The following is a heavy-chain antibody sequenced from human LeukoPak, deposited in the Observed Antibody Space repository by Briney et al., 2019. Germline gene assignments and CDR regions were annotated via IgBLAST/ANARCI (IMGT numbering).Heavy chain of an antibody. CDR3: ARGCPGLRYFDWLSYNWFDP. D-gene: IGHD3-9*01. Sequence: SETLSLTCAVYGGSFSGYYWSWIRQPPGKGLEWIGEINRSGSTNYNPSLKSRVTISVDTSKNQFSLKLSSVTAADTAVYYCARGCPGLRYFDWLSYNWFDPWGQGTLVTVSS. V-gene: IGHV4-34*01. J-gene: IGHJ5*02. CDR1: GGSFSGYY. CDR2: INRSGST.